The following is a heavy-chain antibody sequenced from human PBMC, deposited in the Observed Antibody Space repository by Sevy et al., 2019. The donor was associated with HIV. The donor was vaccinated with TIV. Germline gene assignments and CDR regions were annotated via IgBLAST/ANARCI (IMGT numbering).Heavy chain of an antibody. V-gene: IGHV3-7*03. J-gene: IGHJ3*02. CDR1: GFTFSSYW. CDR3: ARDGAFYDYVWGSYRRDAFDI. Sequence: GGSLRLSCAASGFTFSSYWMSWVRQAPGKGLEWVANIKQDGSEKYYVDSVKGRFTISMDNAKNSLYLQMNSLRAEDTAVYYCARDGAFYDYVWGSYRRDAFDIWGQGTMVTVSS. CDR2: IKQDGSEK. D-gene: IGHD3-16*02.